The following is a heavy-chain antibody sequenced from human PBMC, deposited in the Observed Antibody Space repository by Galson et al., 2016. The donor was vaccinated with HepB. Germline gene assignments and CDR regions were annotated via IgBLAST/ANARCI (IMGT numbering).Heavy chain of an antibody. J-gene: IGHJ4*02. D-gene: IGHD4-17*01. CDR3: ARSSDYGDFFDH. V-gene: IGHV4-31*03. CDR1: GGSIRSGGYY. Sequence: TLSLTCTVSGGSIRSGGYYWSWIRQHPGKGLEWIGYIFYSGTTYYNPSLKSRVTISVDTSKNQFTSKNQLSLKLSSLTAADTAVYYWARSSDYGDFFDHWGQGTLVTVPS. CDR2: IFYSGTT.